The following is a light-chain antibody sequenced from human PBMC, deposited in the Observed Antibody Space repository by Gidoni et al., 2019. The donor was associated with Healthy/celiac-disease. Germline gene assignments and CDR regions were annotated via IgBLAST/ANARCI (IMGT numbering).Light chain of an antibody. CDR3: QQYNNWLALT. V-gene: IGKV3-15*01. CDR1: QSVSSN. Sequence: ELGRTQSTATLSVSPGERATLSCRASQSVSSNLAWYQQTPGQAPRLLISGASTRATGIPARFSGSGSGTEFTLTISSLQSEDFAVYYCQQYNNWLALTFGGGTKVEIK. J-gene: IGKJ4*01. CDR2: GAS.